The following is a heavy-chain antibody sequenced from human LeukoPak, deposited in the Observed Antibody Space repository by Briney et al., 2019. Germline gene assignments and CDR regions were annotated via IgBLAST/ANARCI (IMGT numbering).Heavy chain of an antibody. Sequence: ASVKVSCKASGYTFTSYVISWVRQAPGQGLEWMGWISAYNGNTNYAQKLQGRVTMTTDTSTSTAYMELRSLRSDDTPVYSCARERYSASYTPIDYWGQGNLVTVSP. V-gene: IGHV1-18*01. CDR2: ISAYNGNT. CDR1: GYTFTSYV. J-gene: IGHJ4*02. D-gene: IGHD1-26*01. CDR3: ARERYSASYTPIDY.